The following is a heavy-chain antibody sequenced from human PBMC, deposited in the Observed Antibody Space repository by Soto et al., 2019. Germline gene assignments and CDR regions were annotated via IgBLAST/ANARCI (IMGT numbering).Heavy chain of an antibody. CDR3: AAAGPLHPDY. V-gene: IGHV4-39*07. CDR1: GGSISSSIYY. J-gene: IGHJ4*02. Sequence: SETLSLTCTVSGGSISSSIYYWGWIRQPPGKGLEWIGSIYYSGSTYYNPSLKSRVTISVDTSKNQFSLKTEDTAVYYCTTEGIAAAGPLHPDYWGQGTLVTVSS. CDR2: IYYSGST. D-gene: IGHD6-13*01.